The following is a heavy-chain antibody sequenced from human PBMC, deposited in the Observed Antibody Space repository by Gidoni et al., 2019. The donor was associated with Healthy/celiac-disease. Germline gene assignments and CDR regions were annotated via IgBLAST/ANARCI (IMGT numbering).Heavy chain of an antibody. D-gene: IGHD3-10*01. CDR1: GFTFSRYA. V-gene: IGHV3-30*04. J-gene: IGHJ6*02. CDR3: ARDPDYYGSVNYGMDV. CDR2: ISYDGSNK. Sequence: QVQLVESGGGVVQPGRSLRLSCAASGFTFSRYAMHWVRQAPGKGLEWVAVISYDGSNKYYADSVKGRFTISRDNSKNTLYLQMNSLRAEDTAVYYCARDPDYYGSVNYGMDVWGQGTTVTVSS.